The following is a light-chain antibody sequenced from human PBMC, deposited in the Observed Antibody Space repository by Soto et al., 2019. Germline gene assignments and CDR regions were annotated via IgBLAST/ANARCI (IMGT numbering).Light chain of an antibody. Sequence: DIQMTQSPSTLSASVGVRVTITCRASQSISSWVAWYQQKLGKAPKLLIYKASSLESGVPSRFSGSGSGTDFTLTISSLQPDDFATYYCQQYNSYPYTFGQGTKLEIK. V-gene: IGKV1-5*03. CDR3: QQYNSYPYT. J-gene: IGKJ2*01. CDR2: KAS. CDR1: QSISSW.